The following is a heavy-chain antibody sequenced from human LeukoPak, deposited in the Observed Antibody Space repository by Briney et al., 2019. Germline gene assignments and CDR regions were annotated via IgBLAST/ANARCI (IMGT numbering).Heavy chain of an antibody. V-gene: IGHV1-2*02. CDR2: INPNSGGT. CDR3: AVHDFYSGGYHFDY. D-gene: IGHD3-3*01. CDR1: GYTFTGYY. J-gene: IGHJ4*02. Sequence: GASVKVSCETSGYTFTGYYMHWVRQAPGQGLEWMGWINPNSGGTNYAQRFQGRVTMTRDTSMSTAYMELSRLRSDDSAVYYCAVHDFYSGGYHFDYWGQGTLVTVSS.